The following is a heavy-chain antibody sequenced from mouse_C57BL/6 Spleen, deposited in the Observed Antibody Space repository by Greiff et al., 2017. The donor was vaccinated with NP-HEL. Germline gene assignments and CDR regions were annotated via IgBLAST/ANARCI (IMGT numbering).Heavy chain of an antibody. D-gene: IGHD3-2*02. Sequence: EVQLQQSGAELVRPGASVKLSCTASGFNIKDDYMHWVKQRPEQGLEWIGWIDPENGDTEYASKFQGKATITADTSSNTAYLQLSSLTSEDTAVYYCTTGTGTAQAPAWFAYWGQGTLVTVSA. CDR1: GFNIKDDY. CDR2: IDPENGDT. J-gene: IGHJ3*01. V-gene: IGHV14-4*01. CDR3: TTGTGTAQAPAWFAY.